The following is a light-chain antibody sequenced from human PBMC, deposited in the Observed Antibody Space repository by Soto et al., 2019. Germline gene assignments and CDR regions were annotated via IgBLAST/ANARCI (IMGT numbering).Light chain of an antibody. CDR1: QGISDW. Sequence: DIQITQSPSSVSSSIAERFTITCRASQGISDWLAWYQQKRGKAPKLLIYGASTLQVGVPSRFSGSGSGTDFTLTISGLQPEDFATYYCQQVNSFPVTFGQGTRLEIK. CDR3: QQVNSFPVT. J-gene: IGKJ5*01. CDR2: GAS. V-gene: IGKV1-12*01.